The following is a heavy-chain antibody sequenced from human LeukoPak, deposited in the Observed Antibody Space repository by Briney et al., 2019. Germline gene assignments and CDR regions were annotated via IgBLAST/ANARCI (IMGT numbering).Heavy chain of an antibody. J-gene: IGHJ4*02. CDR2: IYSGGTT. CDR3: ARVGGSGYYYFDY. CDR1: GFTVTNSY. Sequence: GGSLRLSCAASGFTVTNSYMSWVRQAPGKGLEWVSVIYSGGTTYYADSVTGRFTISRDNSKNTLYLQMNSLTVEDTAVYYRARVGGSGYYYFDYWGQGTLVTVSS. V-gene: IGHV3-53*01. D-gene: IGHD3-10*01.